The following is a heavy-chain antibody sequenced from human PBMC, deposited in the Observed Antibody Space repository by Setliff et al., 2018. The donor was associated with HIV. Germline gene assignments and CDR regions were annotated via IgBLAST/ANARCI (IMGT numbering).Heavy chain of an antibody. CDR1: GYTFTSKH. D-gene: IGHD2-15*01. V-gene: IGHV1-8*01. CDR2: MDPSSAAT. Sequence: ASVKVSYKASGYTFTSKHINWVRQATGQGLEWLGWMDPSSAATGYAQKFQGRVTLTRDTSINTAYMGLISLTSDDTAVYYCARGVGAAWDYWGQGTQVTVSS. CDR3: ARGVGAAWDY. J-gene: IGHJ4*02.